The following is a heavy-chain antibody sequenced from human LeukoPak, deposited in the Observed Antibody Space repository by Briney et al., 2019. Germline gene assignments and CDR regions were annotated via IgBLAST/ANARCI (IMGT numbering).Heavy chain of an antibody. J-gene: IGHJ3*02. CDR3: ARSVPSSFLWFGELFAFDI. D-gene: IGHD3-10*01. V-gene: IGHV4-34*01. CDR1: GGSFSGYY. CDR2: INHSGST. Sequence: SETLSLTCAVYGGSFSGYYWSWIRQPPGKGLEWIGEINHSGSTNYNPSLKSRVAISVDTSKNQFSLKLSSVTAADTAVYYCARSVPSSFLWFGELFAFDIWGQGTMVTVSS.